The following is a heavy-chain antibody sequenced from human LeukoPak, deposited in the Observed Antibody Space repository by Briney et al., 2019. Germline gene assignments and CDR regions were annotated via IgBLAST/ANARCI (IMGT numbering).Heavy chain of an antibody. D-gene: IGHD5-18*01. V-gene: IGHV4-34*01. CDR1: GGSFSGYY. Sequence: SETLSLTCAAYGGSFSGYYWTWIRQPPGKGLEWIGEMNHSGSTKYNPSLKSRVTISVDTSKNQFSLKLNSATAADTAVYYCARHSGPRYSYGYTFDYWGQGTLVTVSS. CDR2: MNHSGST. CDR3: ARHSGPRYSYGYTFDY. J-gene: IGHJ4*02.